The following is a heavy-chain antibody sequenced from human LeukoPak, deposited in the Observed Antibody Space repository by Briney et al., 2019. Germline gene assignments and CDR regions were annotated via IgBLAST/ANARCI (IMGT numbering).Heavy chain of an antibody. CDR3: SRNGLVDFDY. CDR2: IRQRAYGGAA. Sequence: PGGSLRLSCTTSGFAFDDFAMSWVRQPAGKGVEWVGFIRQRAYGGAAEYAASVKGRFIISRDDSKGIAYLQMNSLKTEDTAAYYYSRNGLVDFDYWGQGSRVIVSP. CDR1: GFAFDDFA. J-gene: IGHJ4*02. V-gene: IGHV3-49*04.